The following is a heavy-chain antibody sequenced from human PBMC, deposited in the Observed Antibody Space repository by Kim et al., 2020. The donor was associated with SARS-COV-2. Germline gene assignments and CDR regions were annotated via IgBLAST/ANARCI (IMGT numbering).Heavy chain of an antibody. CDR1: GFTFSSYA. J-gene: IGHJ6*02. V-gene: IGHV3-30*04. CDR3: ARAGRYCSGGSCYSYYYGMDV. CDR2: ISYDGSNK. Sequence: GGSLRLSCAASGFTFSSYAMHWVRQAPGKGLEWVAVISYDGSNKYYADSVKGRFTISRDNSKNTLYLQMNSLRAEDTAVYYCARAGRYCSGGSCYSYYYGMDVWGQGTTVTVS. D-gene: IGHD2-15*01.